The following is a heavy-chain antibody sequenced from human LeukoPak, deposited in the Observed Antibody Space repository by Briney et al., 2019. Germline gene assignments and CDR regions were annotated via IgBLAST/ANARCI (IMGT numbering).Heavy chain of an antibody. CDR3: ARDPEAGACDS. J-gene: IGHJ4*02. Sequence: GGSLRLTCAASGFTFSSYWISWVRQAPGKGLEWVAIINRDGSEKYYVDSVTGRFTISRYNAKNSLFLQMNSLRAEDTAVYYCARDPEAGACDSWGRGTLVTVSS. V-gene: IGHV3-7*01. CDR1: GFTFSSYW. CDR2: INRDGSEK. D-gene: IGHD1-26*01.